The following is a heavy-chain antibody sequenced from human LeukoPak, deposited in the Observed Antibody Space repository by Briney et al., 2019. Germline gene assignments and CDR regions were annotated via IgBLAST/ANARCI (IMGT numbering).Heavy chain of an antibody. CDR1: GGSISSYY. Sequence: SQTLSLTCTVSGGSISSYYWSWIRQSPGKGLEWIGYIYPTGGTNYNPSLKSRVTMSVDTSKNQFSLKLNSVTAADTAVYFCARFAYCGSGCWYYFDYWGQGALVTVSS. CDR2: IYPTGGT. V-gene: IGHV4-4*09. J-gene: IGHJ4*02. D-gene: IGHD2-21*02. CDR3: ARFAYCGSGCWYYFDY.